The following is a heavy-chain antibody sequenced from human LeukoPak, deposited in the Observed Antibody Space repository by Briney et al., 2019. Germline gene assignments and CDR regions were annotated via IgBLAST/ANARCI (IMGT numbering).Heavy chain of an antibody. CDR3: AKNGGSQCYSHLDY. J-gene: IGHJ4*02. CDR2: TSGSGGST. D-gene: IGHD2-15*01. V-gene: IGHV3-23*01. CDR1: GFTFSSYG. Sequence: GGSLRLSCAASGFTFSSYGMTWVRQAPGKGLEWISGTSGSGGSTYYANSVKGRFTISRDNSKNALYLEMNSLRAEDTAVYYCAKNGGSQCYSHLDYWGRGSLVTVSS.